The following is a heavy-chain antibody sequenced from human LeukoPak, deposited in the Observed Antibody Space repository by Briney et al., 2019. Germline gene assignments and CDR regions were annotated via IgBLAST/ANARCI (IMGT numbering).Heavy chain of an antibody. J-gene: IGHJ4*02. V-gene: IGHV3-33*04. CDR2: IWYDGSQR. CDR3: ATSSPRNYFDH. CDR1: XXXXXXXG. D-gene: IGHD1-14*01. Sequence: SLRLSCVXXXXXXXXXGLXXXRQSPXXXLEXXAVIWYDGSQRYYADSVKGRFTISRDDSQNTIYLQMDSLRAEDTAVYYCATSSPRNYFDHWGQGTLVTVSS.